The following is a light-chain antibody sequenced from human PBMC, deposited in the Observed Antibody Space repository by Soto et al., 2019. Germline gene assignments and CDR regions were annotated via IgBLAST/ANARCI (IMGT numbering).Light chain of an antibody. Sequence: QSALTQPRSVSGSPGQSVTISCTGTSSDVGGYNYVSWYQQHPGKAPKLMIYDVSKRPSGVPDRFSGSKSGNTASLTISGLQAEDEPDYYCCSYAGSYTFDVVFGGGTKVTVL. CDR1: SSDVGGYNY. CDR2: DVS. CDR3: CSYAGSYTFDVV. V-gene: IGLV2-11*01. J-gene: IGLJ2*01.